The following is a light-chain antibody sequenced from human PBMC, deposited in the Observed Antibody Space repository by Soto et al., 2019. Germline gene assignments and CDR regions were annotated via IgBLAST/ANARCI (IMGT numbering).Light chain of an antibody. V-gene: IGKV1-9*01. Sequence: DIQLTQSASFLSASVGDRVTITCRASQGISSYLAWYQQKPGKAPKLLIYAASTLQSGVPSRFIGSGSGTEFTVTISSLQPEDCATYYCQQLNSYPRFGPGTKVDIK. CDR1: QGISSY. CDR3: QQLNSYPR. CDR2: AAS. J-gene: IGKJ3*01.